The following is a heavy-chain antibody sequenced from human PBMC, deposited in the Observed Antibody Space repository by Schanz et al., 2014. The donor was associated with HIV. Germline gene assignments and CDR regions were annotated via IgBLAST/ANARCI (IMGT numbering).Heavy chain of an antibody. J-gene: IGHJ4*02. CDR3: ARQGLRFSFWLDY. V-gene: IGHV3-23*01. D-gene: IGHD4-17*01. CDR1: GFTFNNYA. CDR2: ISESGGRS. Sequence: EVQLLDSGGGLVQPGGSLRLSCVASGFTFNNYAMTWVRQAPGKGLEWVSSISESGGRSYYADSVNGRFTISRDNSKNTLYLQMNNLRAEDTAVYGCARQGLRFSFWLDYWGQGTPVTVSS.